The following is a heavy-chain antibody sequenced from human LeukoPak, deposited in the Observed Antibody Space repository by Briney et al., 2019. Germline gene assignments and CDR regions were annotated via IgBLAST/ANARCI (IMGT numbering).Heavy chain of an antibody. V-gene: IGHV3-30*02. CDR2: IWYGGSNK. CDR1: GFTFSSYG. Sequence: GGSLRLSCAASGFTFSSYGMHWVRQAPGKGLEWVAVIWYGGSNKYYADSVKGRFTISRDNSKNTLYLQMNSLRAEDTAVYYCAKGHPPYSSSWYMDYWGQGTLVTVSS. CDR3: AKGHPPYSSSWYMDY. D-gene: IGHD6-13*01. J-gene: IGHJ4*02.